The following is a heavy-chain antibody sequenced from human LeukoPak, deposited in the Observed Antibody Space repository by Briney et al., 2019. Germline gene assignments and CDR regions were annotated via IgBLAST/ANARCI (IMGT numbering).Heavy chain of an antibody. D-gene: IGHD6-13*01. CDR1: GYTFINYG. CDR2: ISPYNDNT. Sequence: GASVKVSCKASGYTFINYGISWVRQAPGQGLEWMGWISPYNDNTDYAQKLQGRVTMTTDTSTSTAYMELSSLRSEDTAVYFCARHDSYSSSFPYNWFDPWGQGTLVTVSS. V-gene: IGHV1-18*01. CDR3: ARHDSYSSSFPYNWFDP. J-gene: IGHJ5*02.